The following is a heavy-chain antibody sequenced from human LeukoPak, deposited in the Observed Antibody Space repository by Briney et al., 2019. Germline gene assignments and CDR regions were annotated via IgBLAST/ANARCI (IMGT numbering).Heavy chain of an antibody. CDR1: GYTFTGYY. J-gene: IGHJ4*02. V-gene: IGHV1-2*06. CDR3: ARDRLGSGWSRVDY. Sequence: ASVKVSCKASGYTFTGYYMHWVRQAPGQGLEWMGRINPNSGCTNYAQKFQGRVTMTRDTSISTAYMELSRLRSDDTAVYYCARDRLGSGWSRVDYWGQGTLVTVSS. CDR2: INPNSGCT. D-gene: IGHD6-19*01.